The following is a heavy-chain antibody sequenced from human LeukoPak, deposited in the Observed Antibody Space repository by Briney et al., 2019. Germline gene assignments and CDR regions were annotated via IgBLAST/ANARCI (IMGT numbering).Heavy chain of an antibody. D-gene: IGHD5-12*01. J-gene: IGHJ3*02. CDR3: ARGLRTLPDAFDI. Sequence: GGSLRLSRAASGFTFSSYGMHWVRQAPGKGLEWVSSISSSSSYIYYADSVKGRFTISRDNAKNSLYLQMNSLRAEDTAVYYCARGLRTLPDAFDIWGQGTMVTVSS. CDR1: GFTFSSYG. CDR2: ISSSSSYI. V-gene: IGHV3-21*01.